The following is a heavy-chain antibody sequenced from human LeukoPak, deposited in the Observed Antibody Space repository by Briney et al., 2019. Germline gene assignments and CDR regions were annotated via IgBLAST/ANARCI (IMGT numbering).Heavy chain of an antibody. V-gene: IGHV4-59*01. CDR2: IYSSGST. J-gene: IGHJ6*03. CDR1: GGSISSYY. D-gene: IGHD3-10*01. Sequence: SETLSLTCTVSGGSISSYYWSWIRQSPEKGLEWIGYIYSSGSTNYNPSLKSRVTMSVDTSKNQLSLKVSSVTAADTAVYYCARVFDSGSQAYFYYMDVWGKGTTVIISS. CDR3: ARVFDSGSQAYFYYMDV.